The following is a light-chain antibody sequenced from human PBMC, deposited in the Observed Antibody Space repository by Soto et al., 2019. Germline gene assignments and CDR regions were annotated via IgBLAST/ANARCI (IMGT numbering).Light chain of an antibody. J-gene: IGLJ2*01. CDR2: EVS. V-gene: IGLV2-14*01. Sequence: QSALTQPASVSGSPGQSITISCTGTSSDDSGNNYVSWYQQHPGKAPKLMIYEVSNRPSGVSNRFSGSKSGNTASLTISGLQAEDEADYYCSSYTSSSTLGVVFGGGTKLTVL. CDR1: SSDDSGNNY. CDR3: SSYTSSSTLGVV.